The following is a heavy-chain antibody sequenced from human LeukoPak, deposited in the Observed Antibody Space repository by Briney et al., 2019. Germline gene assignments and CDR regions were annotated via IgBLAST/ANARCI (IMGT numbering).Heavy chain of an antibody. V-gene: IGHV3-7*01. D-gene: IGHD6-13*01. CDR2: IKQDGSEK. CDR1: GLTFSSYW. Sequence: PGGSLRLSCAASGLTFSSYWMSWVRQAPGKGLEWVANIKQDGSEKYYVDSVKGRFTISRDNAKNSLYLQMNSLRAEDTAVYYCAKDSYSKGDYWGQGVLVTVSS. J-gene: IGHJ4*02. CDR3: AKDSYSKGDY.